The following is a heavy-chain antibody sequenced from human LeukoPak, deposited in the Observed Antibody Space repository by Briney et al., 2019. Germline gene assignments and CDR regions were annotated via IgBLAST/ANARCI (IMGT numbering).Heavy chain of an antibody. CDR3: ARGATVTTVDY. CDR2: IIPIFGTA. V-gene: IGHV1-69*06. D-gene: IGHD4-17*01. J-gene: IGHJ4*02. CDR1: GGTFSSYA. Sequence: ASVKVSCKASGGTFSSYAISWVGQAPGQGLEWRGGIIPIFGTANDAQKFQGRVTSTADKSTSTAYMELSSLRSEDTAVYYCARGATVTTVDYWGQGTLVTVSS.